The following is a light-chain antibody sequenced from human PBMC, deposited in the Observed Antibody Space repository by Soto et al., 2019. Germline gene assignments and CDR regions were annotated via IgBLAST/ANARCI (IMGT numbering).Light chain of an antibody. CDR1: QSISNY. Sequence: DIQMTQSPSSLSASVGDRVTITCRASQSISNYLNWYQQKPGKAPKVLIYAASNLQSGVPSRFSGSGSGTEFTLTISNLQPDDFATYYCQQYDSYSSGPFGQGTKVDIK. J-gene: IGKJ1*01. CDR2: AAS. CDR3: QQYDSYSSGP. V-gene: IGKV1-39*01.